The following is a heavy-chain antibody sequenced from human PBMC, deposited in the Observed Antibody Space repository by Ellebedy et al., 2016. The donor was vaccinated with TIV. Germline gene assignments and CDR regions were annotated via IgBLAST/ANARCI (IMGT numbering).Heavy chain of an antibody. CDR2: LKSDGIKP. J-gene: IGHJ4*02. Sequence: PGGSLRLSWTVYAFTFSFYDIHSARQAQGKGLEWVALLKSDGIKPYYADSVKGRFTLSRDISSNTLYLQMNSLRAADTALYYCATQSCGSFRQSLHCWGQGTLVTVSS. D-gene: IGHD6-19*01. V-gene: IGHV3-30*02. CDR1: AFTFSFYD. CDR3: ATQSCGSFRQSLHC.